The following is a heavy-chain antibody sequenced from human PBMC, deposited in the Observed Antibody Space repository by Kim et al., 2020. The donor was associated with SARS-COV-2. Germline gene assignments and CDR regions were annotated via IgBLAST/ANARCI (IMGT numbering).Heavy chain of an antibody. CDR3: ARESEYSYGYFDY. Sequence: GGSLRLSCAASGFTFSSYWMSWVRQAPGKGLEWVANIKQDGSEKYYVDSVKGRFTISRDNAKNSLYLQMNSLRAEDTAVYYCARESEYSYGYFDYWGQGTLVTVSS. V-gene: IGHV3-7*01. J-gene: IGHJ4*02. CDR2: IKQDGSEK. CDR1: GFTFSSYW. D-gene: IGHD5-18*01.